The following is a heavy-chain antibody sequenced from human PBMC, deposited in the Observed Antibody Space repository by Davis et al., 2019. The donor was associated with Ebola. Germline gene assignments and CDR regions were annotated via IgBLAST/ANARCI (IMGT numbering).Heavy chain of an antibody. Sequence: GGSLRLSCAASGFTFDDHAMHWVRQAPRKGLEWVSGISWNSGSIAYADSVKGRFTISRDNFMNTLYLQMDSLRPEDTALYYCARVGFSGSYSDVFDVWGQGTMVTVSS. CDR1: GFTFDDHA. V-gene: IGHV3-9*01. J-gene: IGHJ3*01. D-gene: IGHD1-26*01. CDR2: ISWNSGSI. CDR3: ARVGFSGSYSDVFDV.